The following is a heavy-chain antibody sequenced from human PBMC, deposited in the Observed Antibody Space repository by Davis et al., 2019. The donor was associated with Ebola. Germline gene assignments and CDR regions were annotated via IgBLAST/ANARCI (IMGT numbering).Heavy chain of an antibody. CDR1: GYTFTNYG. D-gene: IGHD1-1*01. J-gene: IGHJ4*02. CDR2: INPHNGNT. V-gene: IGHV1-18*04. Sequence: ASVKVSCKASGYTFTNYGITWVRQAPGQGLEWMGWINPHNGNTNYAQNVQGRVIMTSDTATTTAYLEVGSLRSGDTAVYYCVRAQFPTTSDHWGQGTLVTVSS. CDR3: VRAQFPTTSDH.